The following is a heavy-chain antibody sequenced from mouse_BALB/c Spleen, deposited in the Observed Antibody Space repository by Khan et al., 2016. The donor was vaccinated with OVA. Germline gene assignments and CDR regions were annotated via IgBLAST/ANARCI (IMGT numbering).Heavy chain of an antibody. J-gene: IGHJ2*01. V-gene: IGHV1-20*02. Sequence: VRLQQSGPELVKPGASVKISCKASGYSFTGYFMNWVMQSHGKSLEWIGRINPHIGETLYNQKFKGKATLTVDESSRTVHMELRSLASEDSAVYYCARKNGSDFDDWGQGTTRRVSS. CDR1: GYSFTGYF. D-gene: IGHD1-1*01. CDR2: INPHIGET. CDR3: ARKNGSDFDD.